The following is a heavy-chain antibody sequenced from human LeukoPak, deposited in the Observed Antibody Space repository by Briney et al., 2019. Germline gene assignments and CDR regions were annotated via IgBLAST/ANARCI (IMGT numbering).Heavy chain of an antibody. D-gene: IGHD3-16*01. CDR3: ARLVADYVSPGLSDKNFDY. V-gene: IGHV1-69*01. CDR2: IIPIFGTA. CDR1: GGTFSSYA. J-gene: IGHJ4*02. Sequence: GASVKVSCKASGGTFSSYAISWVRQAPGQGLEWMGGIIPIFGTANYAQKFQGRVTITADESTSTAYMELSSLRSEDTAVYYCARLVADYVSPGLSDKNFDYWGQGTLVTVSS.